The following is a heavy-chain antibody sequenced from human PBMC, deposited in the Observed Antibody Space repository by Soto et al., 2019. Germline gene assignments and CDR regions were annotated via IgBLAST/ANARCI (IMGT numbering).Heavy chain of an antibody. CDR2: IYYSGST. J-gene: IGHJ4*02. D-gene: IGHD2-15*01. CDR1: GGSISSGGYY. CDR3: ARDKNDCSGGSCPRSFDY. Sequence: SETLSLTCTVSGGSISSGGYYWSWIRQHPGKGLEWIGYIYYSGSTYYNPSLKSRVTISVDTSKNQFSLKLSSVTAADTAVYYCARDKNDCSGGSCPRSFDYSGPGPLVSVS. V-gene: IGHV4-31*03.